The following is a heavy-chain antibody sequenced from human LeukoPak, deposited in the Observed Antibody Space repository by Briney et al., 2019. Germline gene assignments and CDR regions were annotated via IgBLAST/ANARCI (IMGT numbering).Heavy chain of an antibody. V-gene: IGHV4-31*03. Sequence: SETLSLTCTVSGGSISSGGYYWSWIRQHPGKGLEWIGYIYYSGSTYYNPSLKSRVTISVDTPKNQFSLKLSSVTAADTAVYYCARQTAAASFDYWGQGTLVTVSS. CDR1: GGSISSGGYY. D-gene: IGHD6-13*01. J-gene: IGHJ4*02. CDR2: IYYSGST. CDR3: ARQTAAASFDY.